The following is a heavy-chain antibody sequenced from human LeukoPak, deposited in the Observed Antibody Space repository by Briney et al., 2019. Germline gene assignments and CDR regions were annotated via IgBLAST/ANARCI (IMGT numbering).Heavy chain of an antibody. CDR3: ARGSYSSSWKTFDY. Sequence: GALRLSCTASGFTFSGAWMTWVRQAPGKGLEWVALISYDGSDKYYADSVKGRFTISRDNSKNTLYVQMNSLRAEDTAVYYCARGSYSSSWKTFDYWGQGTLVTVSS. CDR1: GFTFSGAW. CDR2: ISYDGSDK. D-gene: IGHD6-13*01. J-gene: IGHJ4*02. V-gene: IGHV3-30*03.